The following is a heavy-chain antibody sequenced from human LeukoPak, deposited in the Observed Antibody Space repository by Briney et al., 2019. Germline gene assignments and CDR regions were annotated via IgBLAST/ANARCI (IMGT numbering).Heavy chain of an antibody. CDR2: INHSGST. CDR3: ARHVWDYGDYFNHYYYYYYMDV. V-gene: IGHV4-34*01. D-gene: IGHD4-17*01. Sequence: SETLSLTCAVYGGSFSGYYWSWIRQPPGKGLEWIGEINHSGSTYYNPSLKSRVTISVDTSKNQFSLKLSSVTAADTAVYYCARHVWDYGDYFNHYYYYYYMDVWGKGTTVTISS. CDR1: GGSFSGYY. J-gene: IGHJ6*03.